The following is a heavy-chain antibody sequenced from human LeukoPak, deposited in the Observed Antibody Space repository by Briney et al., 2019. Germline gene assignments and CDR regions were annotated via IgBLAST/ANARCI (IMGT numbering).Heavy chain of an antibody. CDR2: NYYTGST. CDR3: ARGNSGHCSGATCYALDY. J-gene: IGHJ4*02. D-gene: IGHD2-2*01. Sequence: SETLSLTCTVSGGSISSYYWSWIRQPPGKGLECFGYNYYTGSTNYNPSLKSRVTISINASKNQLSLELSSVTAADTAVYYCARGNSGHCSGATCYALDYWGQGTLVTVSS. CDR1: GGSISSYY. V-gene: IGHV4-59*01.